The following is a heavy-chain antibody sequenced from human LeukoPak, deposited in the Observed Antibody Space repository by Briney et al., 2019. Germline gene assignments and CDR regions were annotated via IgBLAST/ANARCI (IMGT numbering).Heavy chain of an antibody. J-gene: IGHJ4*02. CDR2: VSGSGGST. CDR3: ARDPRWPGIKFFDY. Sequence: GGSLSLSCAASGFTFSNYAMSWVRQAPGKGLEWVSAVSGSGGSTYYADSVKGRFTISRDNSKNTLSLQMNSPRAEDTAVYYCARDPRWPGIKFFDYWGQGTLLTVSS. V-gene: IGHV3-23*01. CDR1: GFTFSNYA. D-gene: IGHD4-23*01.